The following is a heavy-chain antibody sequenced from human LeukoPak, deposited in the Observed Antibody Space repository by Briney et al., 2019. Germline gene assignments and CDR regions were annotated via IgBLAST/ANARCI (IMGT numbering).Heavy chain of an antibody. CDR2: IYYSGST. V-gene: IGHV4-59*08. CDR3: ATTPNYDILTGFYRNDF. D-gene: IGHD3-9*01. Sequence: PSETLSLTCTVSGGSISSYYWSWIRQPPGKGLEWIGYIYYSGSTNYNPSLKSRVTISVDTSKNQFSLKLSSVTAADTAVYYCATTPNYDILTGFYRNDFWGQGTLVTVSS. CDR1: GGSISSYY. J-gene: IGHJ4*02.